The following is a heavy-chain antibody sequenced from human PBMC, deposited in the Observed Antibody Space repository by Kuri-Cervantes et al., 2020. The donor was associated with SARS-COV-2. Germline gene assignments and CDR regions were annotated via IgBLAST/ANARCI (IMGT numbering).Heavy chain of an antibody. CDR1: GGSVKSNSYY. D-gene: IGHD2-15*01. CDR2: IYYSGTTFSNP. V-gene: IGHV4-39*06. J-gene: IGHJ6*02. CDR3: ARRSVVGVAATGWGMDV. Sequence: SETLSLTCTVSGGSVKSNSYYWDWIRQPPGKGLEWIGSIYYSGTTFSNPFYNPSLKSRVTISVDMSMNQFALKLSSVTAADTAVYFCARRSVVGVAATGWGMDVWGQGTTVTVSS.